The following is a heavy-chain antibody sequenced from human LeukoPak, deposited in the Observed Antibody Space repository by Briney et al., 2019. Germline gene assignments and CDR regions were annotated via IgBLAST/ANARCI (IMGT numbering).Heavy chain of an antibody. D-gene: IGHD3-16*02. J-gene: IGHJ4*02. CDR3: ARAVFNTYYDYVWGSYRDYYDSSGYPDY. Sequence: GGSLRLSCAASGFTFSTYVMSWVRQAPGKGLEWVAVISYDGSNKYYADSVKGRFTISRDNSKNTLYLQMNSLRAEDTAVYYCARAVFNTYYDYVWGSYRDYYDSSGYPDYWGQGTLVAVSS. CDR2: ISYDGSNK. V-gene: IGHV3-30-3*01. CDR1: GFTFSTYV.